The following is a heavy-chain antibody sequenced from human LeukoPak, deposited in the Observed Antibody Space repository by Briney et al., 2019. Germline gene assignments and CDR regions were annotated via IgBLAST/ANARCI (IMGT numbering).Heavy chain of an antibody. V-gene: IGHV4-59*01. D-gene: IGHD6-6*01. Sequence: SETLSLTCTVSGGSISSYYWSWIRQPPGKGLEWIGYIYYSGSTNYNPSLKSRVTISVDTSKNQFSLKLSSVTAADTAVYYCARGIAARPRDYFGYWGQGTLVTVSS. CDR3: ARGIAARPRDYFGY. CDR2: IYYSGST. CDR1: GGSISSYY. J-gene: IGHJ4*02.